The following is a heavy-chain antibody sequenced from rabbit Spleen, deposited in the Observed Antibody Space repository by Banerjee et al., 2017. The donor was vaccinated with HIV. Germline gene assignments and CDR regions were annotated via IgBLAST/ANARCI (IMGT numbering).Heavy chain of an antibody. Sequence: QEQLVESGGGLVQPGGSLKLTCTASGFDFSNYGVSWVRQAPGKGLEWIGYIEPIFGNTYYANWVNGRFTISSHNAQNTLFLQLNSLTAADTATYFCVREVAAKFSLWGQGTLVTVS. D-gene: IGHD4-1*01. J-gene: IGHJ4*01. V-gene: IGHV1S47*01. CDR3: VREVAAKFSL. CDR2: IEPIFGNT. CDR1: GFDFSNYG.